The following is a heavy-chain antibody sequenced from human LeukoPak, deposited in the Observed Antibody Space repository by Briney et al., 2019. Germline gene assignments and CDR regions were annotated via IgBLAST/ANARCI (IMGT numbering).Heavy chain of an antibody. CDR1: GYTFTSYG. CDR2: ISAYNGNT. Sequence: GASVKVSCKASGYTFTSYGISWVRQALGQGLEWMGWISAYNGNTNYAQKLQGRVTMTTDTSTSTAYMELRSLRSDDTAVYYCARDRGVFYYDILTGYSPHYYYYYMDVWGKGTTVTISS. CDR3: ARDRGVFYYDILTGYSPHYYYYYMDV. D-gene: IGHD3-9*01. J-gene: IGHJ6*03. V-gene: IGHV1-18*01.